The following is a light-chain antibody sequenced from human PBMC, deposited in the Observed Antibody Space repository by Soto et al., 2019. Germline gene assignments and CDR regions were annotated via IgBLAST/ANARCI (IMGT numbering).Light chain of an antibody. V-gene: IGKV3-20*01. CDR1: ETVSAGY. Sequence: EIVLTQSPGTLSLSPGERATLSCRASETVSAGYLAWYQQKGGQAPRLLIFGASFRATGVPDRFSGGGSGTDFTLTISRLEPEDFAVYYCQQYGSSRYTFGQGTKLEIK. J-gene: IGKJ2*01. CDR3: QQYGSSRYT. CDR2: GAS.